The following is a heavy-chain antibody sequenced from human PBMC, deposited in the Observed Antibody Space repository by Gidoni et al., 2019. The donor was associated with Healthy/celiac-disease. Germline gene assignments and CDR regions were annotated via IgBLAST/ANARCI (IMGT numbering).Heavy chain of an antibody. J-gene: IGHJ6*02. CDR1: GFTFSSYS. Sequence: EVQLVESGGGLVKPGGSLRLSCAASGFTFSSYSMNWVRQAPGKGLECVSSISSSSSYIYYADSVKGRFTISRDNAKNSLYLQMNSLRAEDTAVYYCARVSCSSTSCSDPYYYGMDVWGQGTTVTVSS. V-gene: IGHV3-21*01. CDR3: ARVSCSSTSCSDPYYYGMDV. CDR2: ISSSSSYI. D-gene: IGHD2-2*01.